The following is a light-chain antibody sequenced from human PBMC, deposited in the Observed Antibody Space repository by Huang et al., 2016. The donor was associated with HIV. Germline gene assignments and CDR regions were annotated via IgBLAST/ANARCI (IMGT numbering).Light chain of an antibody. Sequence: DIQLTQSTASVAVSVGETVTVTCRATQAIRNSLAWYQQKPGTAPTLLVSAASSLETGVPSRFSGSGSGTTYSFTITSLQPDDFAIYYCQQYYASPRTFGQGTVVEVK. CDR2: AAS. CDR3: QQYYASPRT. CDR1: QAIRNS. J-gene: IGKJ1*01. V-gene: IGKV1-NL1*01.